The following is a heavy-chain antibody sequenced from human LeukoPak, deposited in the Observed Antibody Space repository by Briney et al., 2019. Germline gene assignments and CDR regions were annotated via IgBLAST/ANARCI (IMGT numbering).Heavy chain of an antibody. Sequence: SESLSLTCTVSGGSISSYYWSWIRQPPGKGLEWIGYIYYSGTTYYNPSLKSRVTMSVDTSKNQFSLKLSSVTAADTAVYYCARSQARWIETPFDYWGQGTLVTVSS. D-gene: IGHD4-23*01. V-gene: IGHV4-59*08. CDR1: GGSISSYY. CDR3: ARSQARWIETPFDY. CDR2: IYYSGTT. J-gene: IGHJ4*02.